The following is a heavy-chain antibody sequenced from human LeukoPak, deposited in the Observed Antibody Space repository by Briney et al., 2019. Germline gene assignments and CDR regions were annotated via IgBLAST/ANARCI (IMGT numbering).Heavy chain of an antibody. V-gene: IGHV3-74*01. CDR3: AKPSYYYDSSGPD. Sequence: GGSLRLSCAASGFTFSSYWMHWVRQAPGKGLVWVSRINSDGSSTSYADSVKGRFTISRDNSKNTLYLQMNSLRAEDTAVYYCAKPSYYYDSSGPDWGQGTLVTVSS. D-gene: IGHD3-22*01. J-gene: IGHJ4*02. CDR2: INSDGSST. CDR1: GFTFSSYW.